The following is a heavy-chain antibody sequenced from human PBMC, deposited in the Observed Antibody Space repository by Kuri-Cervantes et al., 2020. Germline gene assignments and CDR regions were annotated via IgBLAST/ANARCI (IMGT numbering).Heavy chain of an antibody. J-gene: IGHJ6*03. CDR2: IRSKAYGGTT. CDR1: GFTFRSYA. D-gene: IGHD3-16*01. Sequence: GGSLRLSCAASGFTFRSYAMSWVRQAPGKGLEWVGFIRSKAYGGTTEYAASVKGRFTISRDDSKSIAYLQMNSLKTEDTAVYYCTRDLDYYYYYMDVWGKGTTVTVSS. V-gene: IGHV3-49*04. CDR3: TRDLDYYYYYMDV.